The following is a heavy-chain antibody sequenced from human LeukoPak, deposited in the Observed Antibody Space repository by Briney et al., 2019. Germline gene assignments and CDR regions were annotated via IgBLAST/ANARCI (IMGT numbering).Heavy chain of an antibody. CDR1: GGTFSSYA. D-gene: IGHD3-10*01. J-gene: IGHJ6*02. Sequence: SVKVSCKASGGTFSSYAISWVRQAPGQGLEWMGRIIPILGIANYAQKFQGRVTITADKSTSTAYMELSSLRSEDTAVYYCARDYGSGTKDYYYGMDVWGQGATVTVSS. CDR3: ARDYGSGTKDYYYGMDV. V-gene: IGHV1-69*04. CDR2: IIPILGIA.